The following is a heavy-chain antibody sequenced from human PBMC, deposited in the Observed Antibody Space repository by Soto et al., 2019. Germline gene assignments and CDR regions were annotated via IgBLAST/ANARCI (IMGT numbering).Heavy chain of an antibody. V-gene: IGHV4-34*01. D-gene: IGHD3-22*01. CDR1: GGSFSGYY. J-gene: IGHJ4*02. CDR3: ARGHYSSGYYFN. CDR2: INHSGST. Sequence: TLSLTCAVYGGSFSGYYWSWIRQPPGKGLEWIGEINHSGSTNYNPSLKSRVTISVDTSKNQFSLKLSSVTAADTAVYYCARGHYSSGYYFNWGQGTLVTVSS.